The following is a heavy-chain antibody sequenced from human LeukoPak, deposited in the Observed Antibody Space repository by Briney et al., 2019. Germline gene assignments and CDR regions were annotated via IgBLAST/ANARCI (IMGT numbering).Heavy chain of an antibody. Sequence: SETLSLTCAVYGGSFSGYYWSWIRQPPGEGLEWIGEINHSGSTNYNPSLKSRVTISVDTSKNQFSLKLSSVTAADTAVYYCARGRMYYDFWSGYYTTRQSYYYYMDVWGKGTTVTVSS. CDR3: ARGRMYYDFWSGYYTTRQSYYYYMDV. D-gene: IGHD3-3*01. CDR2: INHSGST. CDR1: GGSFSGYY. V-gene: IGHV4-34*01. J-gene: IGHJ6*03.